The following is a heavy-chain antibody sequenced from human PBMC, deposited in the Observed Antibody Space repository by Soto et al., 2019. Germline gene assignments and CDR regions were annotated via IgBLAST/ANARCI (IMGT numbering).Heavy chain of an antibody. V-gene: IGHV3-23*01. CDR2: ISGSGGST. Sequence: EVQLLESGGGLVQPGGSLRLSCAASGFTFSSYAMSWVRQAPGKGLEWVSAISGSGGSTNYADSVKGRFTISRDNSKNTLYLQMNSLRAEDTAVYYCAKVLKLVVPAASTQGYFDYWGQGTLVTVSS. J-gene: IGHJ4*02. D-gene: IGHD2-2*01. CDR3: AKVLKLVVPAASTQGYFDY. CDR1: GFTFSSYA.